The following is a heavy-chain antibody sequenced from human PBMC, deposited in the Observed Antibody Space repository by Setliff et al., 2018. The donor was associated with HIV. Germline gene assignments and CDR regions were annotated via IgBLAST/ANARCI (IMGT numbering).Heavy chain of an antibody. J-gene: IGHJ4*02. CDR1: GGSFSSYG. CDR3: AREGATAGLDLDY. CDR2: INTVNGNR. D-gene: IGHD6-13*01. V-gene: IGHV1-3*03. Sequence: ASVKVSCKASGGSFSSYGINWLRQAPGQRLEWIGWINTVNGNRKYSQEFQGRITITMDTSANTVYMEVSSLRSEDMAVYYCAREGATAGLDLDYWGPGTLVTVSS.